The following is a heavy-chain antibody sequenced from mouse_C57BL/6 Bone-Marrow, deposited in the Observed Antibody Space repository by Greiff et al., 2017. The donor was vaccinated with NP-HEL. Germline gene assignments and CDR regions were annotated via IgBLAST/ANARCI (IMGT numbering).Heavy chain of an antibody. CDR1: YFAFMASA. Sequence: QVQLQQSGAELVRPGSSVKLSCKDSYFAFMASAMHWVKQRPGHGLEWIGEILPGSGSTNYNEKFKGKATFTADTSSNTAYMQLSSLTTEDSAIYYCARPYYYGSSYRYFDVWGTGTTVTVSS. CDR3: ARPYYYGSSYRYFDV. J-gene: IGHJ1*03. V-gene: IGHV1-9*01. CDR2: ILPGSGST. D-gene: IGHD1-1*01.